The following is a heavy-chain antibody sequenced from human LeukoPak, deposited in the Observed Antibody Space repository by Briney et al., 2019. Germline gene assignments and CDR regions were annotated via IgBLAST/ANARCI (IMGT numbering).Heavy chain of an antibody. Sequence: GGSLRLSCAASGFTVSSNYMSWVRQAPGKGLEWVSVIYSGGSTYYADSVKGRFTISRDNSKNTPYLQMNSLRAEDTAVYYCARGRSSSWYLEWGQGTLVTVSS. J-gene: IGHJ4*02. D-gene: IGHD6-13*01. V-gene: IGHV3-66*01. CDR1: GFTVSSNY. CDR3: ARGRSSSWYLE. CDR2: IYSGGST.